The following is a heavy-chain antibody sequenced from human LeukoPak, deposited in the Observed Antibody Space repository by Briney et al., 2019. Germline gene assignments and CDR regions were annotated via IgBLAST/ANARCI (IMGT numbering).Heavy chain of an antibody. Sequence: TGGSLRLSCAASGLTVSSDYMSWVRQAPGKGLEWVSVIYSGGGTYYADPVRGRFTISRDNSKNTLYLQLNSLRAEDTAVYYCARYPYSTSSWSDPWGQGTLVTVSS. V-gene: IGHV3-66*01. CDR1: GLTVSSDY. CDR2: IYSGGGT. J-gene: IGHJ5*02. D-gene: IGHD6-6*01. CDR3: ARYPYSTSSWSDP.